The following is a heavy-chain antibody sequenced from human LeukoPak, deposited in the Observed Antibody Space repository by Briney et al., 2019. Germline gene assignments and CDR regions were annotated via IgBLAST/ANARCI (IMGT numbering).Heavy chain of an antibody. D-gene: IGHD1-1*01. Sequence: GGSLRLSCVVSGFTFSESWMSWVRQAPGKGLGWVASLNLDGSDKYYVDSVKGRFTISRDNAKNSLYLQMDSLRVEDTAVYYCAKGKRYPDYWGQGTLVTVSS. CDR2: LNLDGSDK. CDR1: GFTFSESW. CDR3: AKGKRYPDY. J-gene: IGHJ4*02. V-gene: IGHV3-7*03.